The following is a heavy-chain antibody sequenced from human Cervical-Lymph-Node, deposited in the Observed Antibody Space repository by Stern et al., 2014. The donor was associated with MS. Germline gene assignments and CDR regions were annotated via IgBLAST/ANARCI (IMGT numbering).Heavy chain of an antibody. CDR2: ISGGATNT. CDR3: ARYQLLMYGMDV. Sequence: EDQLVESGGGLVKPGGSLRLSCAASEFTFSGYAMTWVRQAPGKGLEWVSSISGGATNTYYADSVKGRFTISRDNSKSTLFLQMNSLRAEDTATYYCARYQLLMYGMDVWGQGTTVSVSS. D-gene: IGHD2-2*01. V-gene: IGHV3-23*04. J-gene: IGHJ6*02. CDR1: EFTFSGYA.